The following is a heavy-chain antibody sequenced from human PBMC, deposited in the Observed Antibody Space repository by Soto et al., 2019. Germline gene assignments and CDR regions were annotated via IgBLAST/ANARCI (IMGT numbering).Heavy chain of an antibody. Sequence: PSETLSLTCAVSGGSISSSNWWSWVRQAPGKGLVWIGEIYHSGSTNYNPSLKSRVTISVDKSKNQFSLKLSSVTAADTAVYYCARVSGSYYYGMDVWGQGTTVTVSS. CDR2: IYHSGST. CDR3: ARVSGSYYYGMDV. CDR1: GGSISSSNW. D-gene: IGHD1-26*01. J-gene: IGHJ6*02. V-gene: IGHV4-4*02.